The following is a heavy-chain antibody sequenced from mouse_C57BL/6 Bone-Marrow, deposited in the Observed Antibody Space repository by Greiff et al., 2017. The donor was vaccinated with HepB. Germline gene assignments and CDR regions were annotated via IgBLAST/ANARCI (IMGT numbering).Heavy chain of an antibody. D-gene: IGHD1-1*01. V-gene: IGHV14-4*01. Sequence: EVKLQESGAELVRPGASVKLSCTASGFNIKDDYMHWVKQRPEQGLEWIGWIDPENGDTEYASKFQGKATITADTSSNTAYLQLSSLTSEDTAVYYCTNYYGSRWFAYWGQGTLVTVSA. CDR3: TNYYGSRWFAY. CDR2: IDPENGDT. J-gene: IGHJ3*01. CDR1: GFNIKDDY.